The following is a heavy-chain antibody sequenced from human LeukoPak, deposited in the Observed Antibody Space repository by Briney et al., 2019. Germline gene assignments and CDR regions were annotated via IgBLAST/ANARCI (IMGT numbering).Heavy chain of an antibody. Sequence: ASVKVSCKASGYTFTGYYMHWVRQAPGQGLEWMGIINPSGGSTSYAQKFQGRVTMTRDMSTSTVYMELSSLRSEDTAVYYCARGGWAARYFDYWGQGTLVTVSS. V-gene: IGHV1-46*01. CDR1: GYTFTGYY. J-gene: IGHJ4*02. CDR3: ARGGWAARYFDY. D-gene: IGHD6-6*01. CDR2: INPSGGST.